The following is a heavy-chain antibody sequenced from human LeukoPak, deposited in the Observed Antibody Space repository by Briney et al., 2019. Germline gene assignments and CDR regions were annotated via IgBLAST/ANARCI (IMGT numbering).Heavy chain of an antibody. D-gene: IGHD6-6*01. J-gene: IGHJ6*03. CDR2: INPNSGGT. CDR1: GYTFTGYY. CDR3: ARGEYSSSSRANYYYYYMDV. V-gene: IGHV1-2*02. Sequence: ASVKVSCKASGYTFTGYYMHWVRQAPGQGLEWMGWINPNSGGTNYAQKFQGRVTMTRDTSISTAYMELSSLRSEDTAVYYCARGEYSSSSRANYYYYYMDVWGKGTTVTVSS.